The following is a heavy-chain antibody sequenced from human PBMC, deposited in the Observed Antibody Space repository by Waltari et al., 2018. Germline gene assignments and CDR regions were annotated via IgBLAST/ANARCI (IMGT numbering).Heavy chain of an antibody. J-gene: IGHJ3*02. CDR3: ARXRSNSPHDGFDX. CDR2: MSXSGTT. D-gene: IGHD3-10*01. Sequence: QLQASAXGLXXPSEXLSLKCXVSGASINRXGYYLGWIRQTPGKGLEWIGSMSXSGTTXYNPSLKSRIXISVDMPKNQFSLRLNSXTAADTASXYXARXRSNSPHDGFDXWGQGRXVTVSS. CDR1: GASINRXGYY. V-gene: IGHV4-39*01.